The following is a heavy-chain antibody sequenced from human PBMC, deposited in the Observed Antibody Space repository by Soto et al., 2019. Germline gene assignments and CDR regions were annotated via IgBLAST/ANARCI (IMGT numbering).Heavy chain of an antibody. Sequence: QVQLVQSGAEVKKPGASVKVSCKASGYTFTSYDINWVRQATGQGLEWMGWMNPNSGNTGYAQKFQGRVTMTRNTSISTAYRELSSLRSEDTAVYYCARGLLRVRGVISHYWGQGTLVTVSS. D-gene: IGHD3-10*01. CDR1: GYTFTSYD. CDR3: ARGLLRVRGVISHY. CDR2: MNPNSGNT. J-gene: IGHJ4*02. V-gene: IGHV1-8*01.